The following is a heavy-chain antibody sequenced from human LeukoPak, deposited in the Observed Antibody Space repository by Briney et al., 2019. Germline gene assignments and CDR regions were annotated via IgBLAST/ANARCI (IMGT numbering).Heavy chain of an antibody. V-gene: IGHV3-66*01. CDR1: GFTVSSKY. Sequence: GGSLRLSCAASGFTVSSKYMSWVRQAPGKGLEWVSVIYSGGSTYYADSVKGRFTISRDNSKNTLYLQMNSLRAEDTAVYYCARDRSVVAATNFDYWGQGTLVTVSS. D-gene: IGHD2-15*01. J-gene: IGHJ4*02. CDR2: IYSGGST. CDR3: ARDRSVVAATNFDY.